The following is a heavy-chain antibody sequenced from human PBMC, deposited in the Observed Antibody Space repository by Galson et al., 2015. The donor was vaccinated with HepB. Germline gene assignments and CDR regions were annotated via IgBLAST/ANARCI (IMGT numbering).Heavy chain of an antibody. Sequence: SLRLSCAASGFTFSDYYMSWLRQAPGKGLEWVSYIRSSGSTSISYADSVKGRFTISRDNAKNSLYLQINSLRAEDTAVYFCARATLGWFDPWGQGTLVTVSS. D-gene: IGHD2/OR15-2a*01. CDR2: IRSSGSTSI. CDR3: ARATLGWFDP. V-gene: IGHV3-11*01. CDR1: GFTFSDYY. J-gene: IGHJ5*02.